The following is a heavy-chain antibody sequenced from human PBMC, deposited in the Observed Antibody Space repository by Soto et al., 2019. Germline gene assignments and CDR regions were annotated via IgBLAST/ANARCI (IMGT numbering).Heavy chain of an antibody. CDR3: ARWGTTGGLDV. V-gene: IGHV3-33*05. CDR1: GFTFRSYV. D-gene: IGHD3-16*01. J-gene: IGHJ4*02. Sequence: QVHLVETGGGVVQPGTSLRLSCVGSGFTFRSYVIHWVRQAPGKGLEWVALTSYDGSNNFYGDSVKGRFTISRHNSRNTVELQMDSPTCEDTVLYYCARWGTTGGLDVWGQGTLVSVSS. CDR2: TSYDGSNN.